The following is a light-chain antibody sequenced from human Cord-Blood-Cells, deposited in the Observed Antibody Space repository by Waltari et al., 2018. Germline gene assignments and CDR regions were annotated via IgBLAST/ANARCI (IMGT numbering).Light chain of an antibody. V-gene: IGKV1-39*01. J-gene: IGKJ2*03. CDR2: AAS. CDR1: QSISSY. Sequence: DIQMTQSPSSLSASVGDRVTITCRASQSISSYLNWYQQKPGKAPKLLIYAASSLQSGVPSRFSGSGSGTHFTLTISSLQPEDFATYYCQQSYSTPYGCGQGTKLEIK. CDR3: QQSYSTPYG.